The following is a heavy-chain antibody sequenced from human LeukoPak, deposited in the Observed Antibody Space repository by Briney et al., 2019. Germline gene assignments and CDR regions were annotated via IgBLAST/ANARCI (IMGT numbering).Heavy chain of an antibody. D-gene: IGHD2-2*01. V-gene: IGHV3-48*04. CDR3: ARGFDCSSTSCSCMDV. Sequence: PGGSLRLSCAASGFTFSSYAMSWVRQAPGKGLDWVSYISSSGSNIYYADSVKGRLTISRDNAKNSLYLQMNSLRAEDTAVYYCARGFDCSSTSCSCMDVWGQGTTVTVSS. CDR2: ISSSGSNI. J-gene: IGHJ6*02. CDR1: GFTFSSYA.